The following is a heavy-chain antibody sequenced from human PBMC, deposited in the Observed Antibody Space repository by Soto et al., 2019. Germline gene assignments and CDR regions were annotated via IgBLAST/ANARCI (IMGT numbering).Heavy chain of an antibody. CDR1: GFTFNYDW. CDR2: IKSKPGGGTA. V-gene: IGHV3-15*07. J-gene: IGHJ4*02. CDR3: AAVSAGYGGNEAHRDDS. D-gene: IGHD5-12*01. Sequence: PGGSLRLSCAASGFTFNYDWMNWLRQAQGKGLEWVGRIKSKPGGGTADYAAPVKGRFTISRDDSKNTLYLEMNSLKPEDTAVYFCAAVSAGYGGNEAHRDDSWGQGTLVTVSS.